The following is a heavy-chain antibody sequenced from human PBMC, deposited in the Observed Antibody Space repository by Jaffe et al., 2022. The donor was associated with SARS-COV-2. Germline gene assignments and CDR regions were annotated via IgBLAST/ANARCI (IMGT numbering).Heavy chain of an antibody. V-gene: IGHV3-23*01. Sequence: EVQLLESGGGLVQPGGSLRLSCAASGFTFSSYAMSWVRQAPGKGLEWVSAISGSGGSTYYADSVKGRFTISRDNSKNTLYLQMNSLRAEDTAVYYCAKADDRDYDFWSGYPYYYYYGMDVWGQGTTVTVSS. CDR1: GFTFSSYA. CDR2: ISGSGGST. CDR3: AKADDRDYDFWSGYPYYYYYGMDV. D-gene: IGHD3-3*01. J-gene: IGHJ6*02.